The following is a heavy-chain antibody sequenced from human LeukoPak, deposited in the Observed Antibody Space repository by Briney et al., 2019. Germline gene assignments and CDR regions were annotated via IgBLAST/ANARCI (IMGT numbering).Heavy chain of an antibody. CDR2: IYTSGST. D-gene: IGHD5-12*01. J-gene: IGHJ4*02. Sequence: SETLSLTCTVSGAAISNYYWNWIRQPAGKRLEGIGRIYTSGSTNYNPSLKSRVAISVDTSNNQLSLRLSSVTAADTAVYYCARILATIEGQYFFDYWGQGILVTVSS. CDR1: GAAISNYY. V-gene: IGHV4-4*07. CDR3: ARILATIEGQYFFDY.